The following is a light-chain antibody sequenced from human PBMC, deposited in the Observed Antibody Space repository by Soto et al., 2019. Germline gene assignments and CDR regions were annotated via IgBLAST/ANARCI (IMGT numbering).Light chain of an antibody. CDR1: QCISSW. V-gene: IGKV1-5*03. J-gene: IGKJ1*01. CDR2: KAS. CDR3: QQYKSYWT. Sequence: DIQMTQSPSTLSASVGDRVTITCRASQCISSWLAWYQQKPGKVPKLLIYKASSLESGVPSRFSGSGSGTEFTLTISSLQPDDFATYYCQQYKSYWTFGQGTKVEIK.